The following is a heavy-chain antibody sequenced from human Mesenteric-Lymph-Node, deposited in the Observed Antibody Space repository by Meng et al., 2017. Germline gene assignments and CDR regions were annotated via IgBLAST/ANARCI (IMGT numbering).Heavy chain of an antibody. D-gene: IGHD4-17*01. CDR1: GYTFTRYY. Sequence: AHAVVSWSEVKMPGAWFKVSCKSSGYTFTRYYLHWVRQAPGQGLEWMGIINPSGGSTSYAQKFQGRVTMTRDTSTSTVYMELSSLRSEDTAVYYCARVRCAVTTSSDWFDPWGQGTLVTVSS. V-gene: IGHV1-46*01. J-gene: IGHJ5*02. CDR2: INPSGGST. CDR3: ARVRCAVTTSSDWFDP.